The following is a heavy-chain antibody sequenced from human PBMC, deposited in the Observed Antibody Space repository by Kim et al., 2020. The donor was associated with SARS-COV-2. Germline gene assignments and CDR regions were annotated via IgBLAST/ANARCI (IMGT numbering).Heavy chain of an antibody. Sequence: SQTLSLTCDISGDSVSTDRAAWNWFRQSPSRGLEWLGRTYYGSKWYTDYAGSVKSRLTINADTSKNQFSLHLHSVNSEVTAVYYCVRLISSGSPYYYYHCMDVWGEGSPVTVSS. V-gene: IGHV6-1*01. CDR3: VRLISSGSPYYYYHCMDV. CDR2: TYYGSKWYT. CDR1: GDSVSTDRAA. J-gene: IGHJ6*02. D-gene: IGHD3-22*01.